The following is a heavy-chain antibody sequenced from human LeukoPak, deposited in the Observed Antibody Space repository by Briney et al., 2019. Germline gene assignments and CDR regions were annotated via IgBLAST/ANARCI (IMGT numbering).Heavy chain of an antibody. J-gene: IGHJ4*02. CDR3: AREGDDYGDYYFDY. CDR2: IYTSGST. Sequence: SETLSLTCTVSSGSISSGSYYWSWIRQPAGKGLEWIGRIYTSGSTNYNPSLKSRVAISVDTSKNQCSLKLSSVTAADTAVYYCAREGDDYGDYYFDYWGQGTLVTVSS. CDR1: SGSISSGSYY. D-gene: IGHD4-17*01. V-gene: IGHV4-61*02.